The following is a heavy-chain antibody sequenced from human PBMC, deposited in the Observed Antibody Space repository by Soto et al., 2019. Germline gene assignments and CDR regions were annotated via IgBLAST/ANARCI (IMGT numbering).Heavy chain of an antibody. CDR1: GYTFTRYG. CDR2: ISAYNGNT. CDR3: ARDLQQLIDY. V-gene: IGHV1-18*04. Sequence: ASVKGSCKASGYTFTRYGVRWVRPAPGRGLEWMGWISAYNGNTNYAQKLHGRVTMTTDTSTSTAYMELRSLRSDDTAVYYCARDLQQLIDYWGQGTLVTVSS. D-gene: IGHD6-13*01. J-gene: IGHJ4*02.